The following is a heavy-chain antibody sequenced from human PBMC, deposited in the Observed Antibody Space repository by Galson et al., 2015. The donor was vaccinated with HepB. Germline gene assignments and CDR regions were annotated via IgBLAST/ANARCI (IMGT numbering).Heavy chain of an antibody. CDR1: GFTFSSYS. J-gene: IGHJ4*02. CDR2: ISSSSSTI. V-gene: IGHV3-48*01. Sequence: SLRLSCAASGFTFSSYSMNWVRQAPGKGLEWVSYISSSSSTIYYADSVKGRFTISRDNAKNSLYLQMNSLRAEDTAVYYCARDRSGSYGYWGQGTLVTVSSDYWGQGTLVTVSS. D-gene: IGHD1-26*01. CDR3: ARDRSGSYGYWGQGTLVTVSSDY.